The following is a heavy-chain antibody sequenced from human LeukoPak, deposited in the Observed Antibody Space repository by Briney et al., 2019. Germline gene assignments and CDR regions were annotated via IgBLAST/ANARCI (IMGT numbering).Heavy chain of an antibody. CDR1: GGSFSGYY. Sequence: PSETLSLTCAVYGGSFSGYYWSWLRQPPGKGLEWLGEINHSGSTNYNPPLKSRVTISVDTSKNQFSLKLSSVTAADTAVYYCARGTKAATNPFGWFDPWGQGTLVTVSS. J-gene: IGHJ5*02. V-gene: IGHV4-34*01. CDR2: INHSGST. D-gene: IGHD6-13*01. CDR3: ARGTKAATNPFGWFDP.